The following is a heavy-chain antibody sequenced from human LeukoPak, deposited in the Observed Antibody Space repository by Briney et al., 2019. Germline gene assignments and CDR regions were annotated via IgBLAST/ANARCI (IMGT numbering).Heavy chain of an antibody. Sequence: GGSLRISCAASGFTVSSNYMSWVRQAPGKGLEWVSVIYSGGSTYYADSVKGRFTISRDNSKNTLYLQMNSLRAEDTAVYYCARECSGGSCYWGGLDYWGQGTLVTVSS. V-gene: IGHV3-66*01. CDR3: ARECSGGSCYWGGLDY. J-gene: IGHJ4*02. CDR2: IYSGGST. CDR1: GFTVSSNY. D-gene: IGHD2-15*01.